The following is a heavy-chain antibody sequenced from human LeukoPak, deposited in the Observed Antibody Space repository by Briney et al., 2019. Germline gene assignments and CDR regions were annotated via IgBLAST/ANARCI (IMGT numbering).Heavy chain of an antibody. CDR1: GGSISSTTYY. CDR3: ARVRWDIVATIPPYFDY. V-gene: IGHV4-39*07. CDR2: MSYRGTT. Sequence: TSETLSLTCTVSGGSISSTTYYWGWIRQPPGKGLEWIGSMSYRGTTYYNPSLKSRVTISVDTSKNQFSLKLSSVTAADTAMYYCARVRWDIVATIPPYFDYWGQGTLVTVSS. J-gene: IGHJ4*02. D-gene: IGHD5-12*01.